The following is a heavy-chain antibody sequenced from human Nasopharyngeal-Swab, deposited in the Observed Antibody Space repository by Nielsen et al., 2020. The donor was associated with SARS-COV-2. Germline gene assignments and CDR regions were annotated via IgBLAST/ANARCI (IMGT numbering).Heavy chain of an antibody. CDR2: IYYSGNT. CDR1: GGSISSSSYY. Sequence: GSLRLSCIVSGGSISSSSYYWGWIRQPPGKGLEWIGSIYYSGNTYYNPSLKSRVTISVDTSKNHFSLKMTPVTAADTAVYYCARQRGFCSSSNNCQGWFDPWGQGTLVNVSS. J-gene: IGHJ5*02. D-gene: IGHD2-2*01. V-gene: IGHV4-39*02. CDR3: ARQRGFCSSSNNCQGWFDP.